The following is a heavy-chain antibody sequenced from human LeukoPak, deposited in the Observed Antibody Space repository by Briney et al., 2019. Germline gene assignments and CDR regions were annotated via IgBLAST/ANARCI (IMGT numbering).Heavy chain of an antibody. V-gene: IGHV3-23*01. J-gene: IGHJ3*02. Sequence: GGSLRLSCAASGFTFSNYAMSWVRQAPGKGLEWVSSISSSGRSTYYADSVKGRFTISRDNSKNTLNLQMNSLGAEDTAVYYCAKPRVTMTVVIINDAFDIWGQGTMVTVSS. D-gene: IGHD3-22*01. CDR3: AKPRVTMTVVIINDAFDI. CDR1: GFTFSNYA. CDR2: ISSSGRST.